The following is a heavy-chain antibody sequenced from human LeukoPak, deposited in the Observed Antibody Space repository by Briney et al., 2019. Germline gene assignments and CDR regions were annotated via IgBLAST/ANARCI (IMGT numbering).Heavy chain of an antibody. J-gene: IGHJ4*02. CDR2: INKDGSEQ. D-gene: IGHD3-22*01. CDR1: GFSFSSYW. V-gene: IGHV3-7*01. CDR3: ARDRPYYYDSSGYSDFDY. Sequence: GGSLRLSCAASGFSFSSYWMTWVRQAPGKGLDWVANINKDGSEQNYLDSVKGRFTISRDNAKNSLYLQMNSLRAEDTAVYYCARDRPYYYDSSGYSDFDYWGQGTLVTVSS.